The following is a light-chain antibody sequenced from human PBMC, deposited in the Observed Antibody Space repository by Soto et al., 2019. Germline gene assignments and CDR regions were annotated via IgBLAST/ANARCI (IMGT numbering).Light chain of an antibody. Sequence: DIQMTQSPSTLSASVGDRVTIICRASQSISSWLAWYQQKPGKAPKLLIYDASSLESGVPSRFSVSGSGTEFTLTISSLQPDDFATYYCQQYNSYLYTFGQGTKLEIK. CDR1: QSISSW. V-gene: IGKV1-5*02. CDR2: DAS. J-gene: IGKJ2*01. CDR3: QQYNSYLYT.